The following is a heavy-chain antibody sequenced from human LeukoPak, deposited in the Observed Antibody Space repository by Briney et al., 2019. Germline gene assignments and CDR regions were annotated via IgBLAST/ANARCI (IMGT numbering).Heavy chain of an antibody. CDR3: ARGRGLGVVSPYFDY. Sequence: GGSLRLSCAASGFTFSSYSMNWVRQAPGKGLEWVSYISSSSSTIYYADSVKGRFTISRDNSKNIVSLQMNNLRAEDTAVYYCARGRGLGVVSPYFDYWGQGTLVTVSS. J-gene: IGHJ4*02. D-gene: IGHD3-3*01. CDR2: ISSSSSTI. V-gene: IGHV3-48*01. CDR1: GFTFSSYS.